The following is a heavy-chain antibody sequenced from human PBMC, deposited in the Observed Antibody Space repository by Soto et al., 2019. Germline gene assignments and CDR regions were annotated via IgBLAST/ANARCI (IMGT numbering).Heavy chain of an antibody. Sequence: GASVKVSCKASGYTFTGYYMHWVRQAPGQGREWMGWINPNSGGTNYAQKFQGWVTMTRGTSISTAYMELSRLRSDDTAVYYCASSHVTSSHSPTVNYYYYGMDVWGQGTTVTVSS. CDR2: INPNSGGT. CDR1: GYTFTGYY. J-gene: IGHJ6*02. CDR3: ASSHVTSSHSPTVNYYYYGMDV. D-gene: IGHD1-26*01. V-gene: IGHV1-2*04.